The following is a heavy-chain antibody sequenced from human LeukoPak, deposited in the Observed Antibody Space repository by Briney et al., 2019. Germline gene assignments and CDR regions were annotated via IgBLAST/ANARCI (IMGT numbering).Heavy chain of an antibody. CDR1: GFTFSRYA. CDR3: AKTFDPYSYDSDGLDV. Sequence: AGRSLRLSCEASGFTFSRYAMHWVRQAPGKGLEWVALILSDGTDEYYGDSVKGRFTISRDNSKNTLYLQMNSLRAEDTAIYHCAKTFDPYSYDSDGLDVWGQGTTVTVSS. V-gene: IGHV3-30*18. CDR2: ILSDGTDE. D-gene: IGHD3-22*01. J-gene: IGHJ6*02.